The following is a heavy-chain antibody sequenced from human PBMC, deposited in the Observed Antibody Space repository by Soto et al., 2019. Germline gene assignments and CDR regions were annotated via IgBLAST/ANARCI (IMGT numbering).Heavy chain of an antibody. V-gene: IGHV4-31*03. J-gene: IGHJ4*02. D-gene: IGHD5-12*01. CDR2: IYYSAVT. CDR3: ARDRGGYGDFDY. Sequence: QVQLQESGPGLVKPSQTLSLMCTVSGGSISSGGYYWSWIRQYPGKGLEWIGYIYYSAVTYYNPYLKSRVTISLDTSKNQFSLKLSSVTAADTALYYCARDRGGYGDFDYWGQGTLVTVSS. CDR1: GGSISSGGYY.